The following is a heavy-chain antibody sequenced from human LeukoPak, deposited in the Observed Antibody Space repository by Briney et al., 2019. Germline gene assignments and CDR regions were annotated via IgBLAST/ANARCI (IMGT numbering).Heavy chain of an antibody. CDR2: IYYSGST. J-gene: IGHJ3*02. V-gene: IGHV4-30-4*08. CDR3: ASYMITFGGVIADAFDI. CDR1: GGSISSGDYY. D-gene: IGHD3-16*02. Sequence: SETLSLTCTVSGGSISSGDYYWSWIRQPPGKGLEWIGYIYYSGSTYYNPSLKSRATISVDTSKNQFSLKLSSVTAADTAVYYCASYMITFGGVIADAFDIWGQGTMVTVSS.